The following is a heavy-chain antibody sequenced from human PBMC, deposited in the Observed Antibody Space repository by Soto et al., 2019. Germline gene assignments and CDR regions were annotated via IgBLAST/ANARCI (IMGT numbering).Heavy chain of an antibody. CDR1: GFTFSNYN. V-gene: IGHV3-48*02. J-gene: IGHJ4*02. D-gene: IGHD1-26*01. Sequence: GGSLRLSCTASGFTFSNYNMNWVRQAPGKGLEWVSYISNSGSAIYYADSVKGRFTISRDNAKNSLYLQMNSLRDEDTAVYYCARVAWELRLYYFDYWGQGTLVTVSS. CDR3: ARVAWELRLYYFDY. CDR2: ISNSGSAI.